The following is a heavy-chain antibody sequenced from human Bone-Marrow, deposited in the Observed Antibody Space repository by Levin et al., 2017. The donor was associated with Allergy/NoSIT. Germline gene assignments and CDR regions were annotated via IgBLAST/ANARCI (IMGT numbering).Heavy chain of an antibody. CDR1: GGTFSSHD. CDR2: IIPMFGTV. D-gene: IGHD2-8*01. CDR3: SRRTGYCYNGISCPPYEFNGMDV. J-gene: IGHJ6*02. V-gene: IGHV1-69*06. Sequence: RASVKVSCQASGGTFSSHDISWVRQAPGQGLEWMGGIIPMFGTVNYVQKFQGRVTITADKITSTAYIELSSLRSDDTAVYFCSRRTGYCYNGISCPPYEFNGMDVWGQGTTVTVTS.